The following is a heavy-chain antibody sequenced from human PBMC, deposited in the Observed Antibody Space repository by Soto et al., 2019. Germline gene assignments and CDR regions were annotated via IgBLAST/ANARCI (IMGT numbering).Heavy chain of an antibody. CDR3: ARDSPTKTPYYYYGMDV. Sequence: GGSLRLSCAASGFTFSSYAMHWVRQAPGKGLEWVAVISYDGSNKYYADSVKGRFTISRDNSKNTLYLQMNSLRAEDTAVYYCARDSPTKTPYYYYGMDVWGQGTTVTVSS. CDR1: GFTFSSYA. V-gene: IGHV3-30-3*01. J-gene: IGHJ6*02. CDR2: ISYDGSNK.